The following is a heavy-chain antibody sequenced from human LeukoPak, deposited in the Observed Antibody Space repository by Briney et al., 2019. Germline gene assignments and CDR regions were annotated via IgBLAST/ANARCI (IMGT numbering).Heavy chain of an antibody. Sequence: SETLSLTCTVSGGAISYYYWSWIRQPPGKGLDWIACMYYSGSTNYNPSPKSRVSISVDTSKNQFPLKLNSVTASDTAVYFCATGGSIVGATPHDTFDIWGQGTMVTVSS. CDR2: MYYSGST. D-gene: IGHD1-26*01. V-gene: IGHV4-59*01. CDR1: GGAISYYY. J-gene: IGHJ3*02. CDR3: ATGGSIVGATPHDTFDI.